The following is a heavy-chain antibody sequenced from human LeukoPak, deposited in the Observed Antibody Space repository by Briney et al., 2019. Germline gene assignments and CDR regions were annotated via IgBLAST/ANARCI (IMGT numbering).Heavy chain of an antibody. J-gene: IGHJ4*02. V-gene: IGHV1-2*02. Sequence: ASVKVSCKASGYTFTDYYMHWVRQAPGQGREGMGWHNPNSGGTKYSQKFQGRVTMTRNTSISTAYMELSRLRSGDTAVYYCVGTNSTYYDFWSGRGDYWGQGTLVTVSS. D-gene: IGHD3-3*01. CDR3: VGTNSTYYDFWSGRGDY. CDR1: GYTFTDYY. CDR2: HNPNSGGT.